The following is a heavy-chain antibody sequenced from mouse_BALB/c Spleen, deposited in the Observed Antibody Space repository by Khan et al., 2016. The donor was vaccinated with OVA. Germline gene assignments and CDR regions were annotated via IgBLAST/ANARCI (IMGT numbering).Heavy chain of an antibody. CDR2: VSTNYGDA. Sequence: VELVESGAELVRPGVSLKISCKGSGYTFTDFPMHWVKQSHAKNLEWIGVVSTNYGDATYNQKFTGKATMTVDKSSSTAYMELARLTSEDSAIYCCARGGGGDRFAYWGQGTLVTVSA. V-gene: IGHV1S137*01. CDR1: GYTFTDFP. CDR3: ARGGGGDRFAY. J-gene: IGHJ3*01.